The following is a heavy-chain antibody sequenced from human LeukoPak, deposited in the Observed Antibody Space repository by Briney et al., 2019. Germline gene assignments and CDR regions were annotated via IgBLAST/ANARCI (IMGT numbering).Heavy chain of an antibody. D-gene: IGHD6-19*01. Sequence: GGSLRLSCAASGFTVSSNYMSWVRQAPGKGLEWVSVIYSGGSTYYADSVKGRFTISRDNSKNTLYLQMNSLRAEDTAVYYCASDPLGIAVAADYWGQGTLVTVSS. J-gene: IGHJ4*02. CDR2: IYSGGST. CDR1: GFTVSSNY. V-gene: IGHV3-66*01. CDR3: ASDPLGIAVAADY.